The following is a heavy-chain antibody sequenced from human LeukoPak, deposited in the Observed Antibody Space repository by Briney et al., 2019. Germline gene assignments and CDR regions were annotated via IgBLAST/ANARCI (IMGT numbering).Heavy chain of an antibody. Sequence: GASVKVSCKASGYTFTSYGISWVRQAPGQGLEWMGWISADNGNTNYAQKLQGRVTMTTDTSTSTAYMELRSLRSDDTAVYYCARDEAYYDFWSGYYSFDYWGQGTLVTVSS. CDR1: GYTFTSYG. CDR2: ISADNGNT. CDR3: ARDEAYYDFWSGYYSFDY. J-gene: IGHJ4*02. D-gene: IGHD3-3*01. V-gene: IGHV1-18*01.